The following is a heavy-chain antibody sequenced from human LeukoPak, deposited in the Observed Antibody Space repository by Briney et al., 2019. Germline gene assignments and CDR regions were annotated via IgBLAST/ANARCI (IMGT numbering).Heavy chain of an antibody. V-gene: IGHV1-69*13. J-gene: IGHJ4*02. CDR1: GGTFSSYA. Sequence: SVKVSCKASGGTFSSYAISRVRQAPGQGLEWMGGIIPIFGTANYAQKFQGRVTITADESTSTAYMELSSLRSEDTAVYYCARLEITTVTTSDYWGQGTLVTVSS. CDR2: IIPIFGTA. D-gene: IGHD4-17*01. CDR3: ARLEITTVTTSDY.